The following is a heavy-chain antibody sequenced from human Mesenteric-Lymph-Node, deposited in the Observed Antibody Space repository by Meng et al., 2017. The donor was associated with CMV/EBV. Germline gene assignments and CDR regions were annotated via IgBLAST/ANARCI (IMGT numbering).Heavy chain of an antibody. CDR1: GFTFSSYE. CDR2: ISSSGSTI. CDR3: AKDHYGGNFGSAGGIDS. Sequence: GESLKISCEASGFTFSSYEMNWVRQAPGKGLEWVSYISSSGSTIYYADSVKGRFTISRDNAKNSLYLQMNSLRAEDTAVYRCAKDHYGGNFGSAGGIDSWGQGTLVTVSS. D-gene: IGHD4-23*01. V-gene: IGHV3-48*03. J-gene: IGHJ4*02.